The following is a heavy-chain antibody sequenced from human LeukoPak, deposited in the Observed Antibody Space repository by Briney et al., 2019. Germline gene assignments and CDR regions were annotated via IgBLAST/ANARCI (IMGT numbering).Heavy chain of an antibody. CDR3: AREVVEGARIDY. J-gene: IGHJ4*02. D-gene: IGHD1-26*01. CDR1: GFTFSSYG. CDR2: IRYDGSNK. V-gene: IGHV3-30*02. Sequence: QTGGSLRLSRAASGFTFSSYGMHWVRQAPGKGLEWVAFIRYDGSNKYYADSVKGRFTISRDNSKNTLYLQMNSLRAGDTAVYYCAREVVEGARIDYWGQGTLVTVSS.